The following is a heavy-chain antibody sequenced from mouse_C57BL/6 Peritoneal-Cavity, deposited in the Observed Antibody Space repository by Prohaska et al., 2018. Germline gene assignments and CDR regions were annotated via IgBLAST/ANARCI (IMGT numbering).Heavy chain of an antibody. CDR1: GYTFTSYW. D-gene: IGHD1-1*01. V-gene: IGHV1-61*01. J-gene: IGHJ2*01. CDR3: ARDYDFDY. Sequence: RPGSSVKLSCKASGYTFTSYWMDWVKQRPGQGLEWIGNIYPSDSETHYNQKFKDKATLTVYKSSSTAYMQLSSLTSEDSAVYYCARDYDFDYWGQGTTLTVSS. CDR2: IYPSDSET.